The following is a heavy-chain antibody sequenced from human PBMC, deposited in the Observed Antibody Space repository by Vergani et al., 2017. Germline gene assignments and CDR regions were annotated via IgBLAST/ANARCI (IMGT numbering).Heavy chain of an antibody. Sequence: QVQLRQWGAGLVKPSETLSLTCGIYGDSLRGHYWSWIRQSPGKGLEWIGQINQSGGTNYNPSLKSRFTISVDTSKNQFSLNRTSVTAADTAVYYCTRHGRSGWAGYFQHWGQGTLVTASS. CDR3: TRHGRSGWAGYFQH. CDR2: INQSGGT. V-gene: IGHV4-34*02. D-gene: IGHD6-19*01. J-gene: IGHJ1*01. CDR1: GDSLRGHY.